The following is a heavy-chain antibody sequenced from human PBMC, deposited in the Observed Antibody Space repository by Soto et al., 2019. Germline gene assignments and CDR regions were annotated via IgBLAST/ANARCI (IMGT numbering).Heavy chain of an antibody. J-gene: IGHJ6*02. CDR3: SSSSDYYYYGMDV. V-gene: IGHV3-49*03. CDR2: IRSKAYGGTT. D-gene: IGHD6-6*01. Sequence: TGGSLRLSCTASGFTFGDYAMSWFRQAPGKGLEWVGFIRSKAYGGTTEYAASVKGRFTISRDDSKSIAYLQMNSLKTEDTAVYYCSSSSDYYYYGMDVWGQGTTVTVSS. CDR1: GFTFGDYA.